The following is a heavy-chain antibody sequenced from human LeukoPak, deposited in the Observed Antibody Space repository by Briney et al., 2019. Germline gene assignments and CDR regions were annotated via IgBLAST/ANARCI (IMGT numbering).Heavy chain of an antibody. D-gene: IGHD5-18*01. Sequence: SGPTLVNPTQTLTLTCTFSGFPLSTSGVGVGWIRQPPGKALEWLALIYWDDDKRYSPSLKSRLTITKDTSKNQVVLTMTNMDPVDTATYYCAHRRSGYSYGRPIDYWGQGTLVTVSS. CDR1: GFPLSTSGVG. V-gene: IGHV2-5*02. J-gene: IGHJ4*02. CDR2: IYWDDDK. CDR3: AHRRSGYSYGRPIDY.